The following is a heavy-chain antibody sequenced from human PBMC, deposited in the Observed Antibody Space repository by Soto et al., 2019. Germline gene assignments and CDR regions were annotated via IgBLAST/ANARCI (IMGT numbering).Heavy chain of an antibody. CDR3: ARDLMTTVPYYYYGMNV. V-gene: IGHV1-2*02. CDR2: INPNSGGT. J-gene: IGHJ6*02. D-gene: IGHD4-4*01. Sequence: QVQLVQSGAEVKKPGASVKVSCRASGYTFNIYYVHWVRQAPGQGLEWMGWINPNSGGTNYAQKFQGRVTMTSDTSINTAYMEVSRLGSDDTAVHYCARDLMTTVPYYYYGMNVWGQGTTVTVSS. CDR1: GYTFNIYY.